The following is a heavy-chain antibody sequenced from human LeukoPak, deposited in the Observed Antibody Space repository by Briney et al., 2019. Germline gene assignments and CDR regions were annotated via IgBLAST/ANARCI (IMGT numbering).Heavy chain of an antibody. CDR1: GFTFSSYA. Sequence: GGSLRLSCAASGFTFSSYAMSWVRQAPGKGLEWVSAISGSGGSTYYADSVKGRFTISRDNSKNTLYLQMNSLRAEDTAVYYCAKVTKAQYCSSTSCYPGARHFDYWGQGTLVTVSS. J-gene: IGHJ4*02. D-gene: IGHD2-2*01. CDR2: ISGSGGST. CDR3: AKVTKAQYCSSTSCYPGARHFDY. V-gene: IGHV3-23*01.